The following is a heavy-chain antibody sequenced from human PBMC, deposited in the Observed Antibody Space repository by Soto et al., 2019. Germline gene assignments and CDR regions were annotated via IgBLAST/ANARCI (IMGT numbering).Heavy chain of an antibody. CDR2: ISAYNGNT. J-gene: IGHJ5*02. V-gene: IGHV1-18*01. CDR1: GYTFTSYG. Sequence: QVPLVQSGAEVKKPGASVKVSCKASGYTFTSYGISWVRQAPGQGLEWMGWISAYNGNTNYAQKLQGRVTMTTDTSTSTAYMELRSLRSDDTAVYHCTIVRCSSTSCYVNRFDPWGQGTLVTVSS. CDR3: TIVRCSSTSCYVNRFDP. D-gene: IGHD2-2*01.